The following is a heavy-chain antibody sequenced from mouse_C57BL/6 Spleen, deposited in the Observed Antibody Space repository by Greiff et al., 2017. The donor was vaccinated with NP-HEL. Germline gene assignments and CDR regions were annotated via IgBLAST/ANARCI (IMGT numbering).Heavy chain of an antibody. V-gene: IGHV1-15*01. CDR1: GYTFTDYE. Sequence: VQLQQSGAELVRPGASVTLSCKASGYTFTDYEMHWVKQTPVHGLEWIGAIDPETGGTAYNQKFKGKAILTADKSSSTAYMELLSLTSEDSAVYYCTTFPYYGSRSFDYWGQGTTLTVSS. J-gene: IGHJ2*01. CDR2: IDPETGGT. CDR3: TTFPYYGSRSFDY. D-gene: IGHD1-1*01.